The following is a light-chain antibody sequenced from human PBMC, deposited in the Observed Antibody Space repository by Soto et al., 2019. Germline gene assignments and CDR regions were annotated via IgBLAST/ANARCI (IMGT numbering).Light chain of an antibody. CDR3: QQYDNWPLT. J-gene: IGKJ4*01. CDR2: GAL. CDR1: QSVRDN. V-gene: IGKV3-15*01. Sequence: EIVMTQSPATLSVSPGERATLSCRASQSVRDNLAWYQQKPGQAPRLLIYGALTRATGIPARFSGSGSGTEFTLTISILQSEDFAVYYCQQYDNWPLTFGGGTKVDIK.